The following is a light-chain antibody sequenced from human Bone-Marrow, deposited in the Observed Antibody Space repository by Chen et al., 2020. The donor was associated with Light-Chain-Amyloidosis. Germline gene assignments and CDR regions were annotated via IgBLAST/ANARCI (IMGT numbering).Light chain of an antibody. Sequence: SFELTQPPSVSVSPVRTARITCSGDDLPTKYAYWYQQKPGQAPVLVIHRDTERPSGISERFSGSSSWTTATLTISGVQAEDEADYHCQSADSSGTYEVIFGGGTKLIVL. J-gene: IGLJ2*01. CDR2: RDT. V-gene: IGLV3-25*03. CDR1: DLPTKY. CDR3: QSADSSGTYEVI.